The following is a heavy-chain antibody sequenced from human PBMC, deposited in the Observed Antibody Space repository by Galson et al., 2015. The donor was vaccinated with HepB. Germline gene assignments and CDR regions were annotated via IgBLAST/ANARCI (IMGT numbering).Heavy chain of an antibody. CDR1: GFTVSRNY. D-gene: IGHD3-22*01. J-gene: IGHJ4*02. CDR2: IYSDGST. Sequence: SLRLSCAVSGFTVSRNYMNWVRQAPGKGLEWVSVIYSDGSTYYADSVKGRFTISRDNSKNTLYLQMNSLRAEDTAVYYCATSILKYYDSSGSSWYFDYWGQGTLVTVSS. CDR3: ATSILKYYDSSGSSWYFDY. V-gene: IGHV3-53*01.